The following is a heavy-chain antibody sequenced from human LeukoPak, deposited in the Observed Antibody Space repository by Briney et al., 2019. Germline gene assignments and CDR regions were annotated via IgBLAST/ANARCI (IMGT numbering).Heavy chain of an antibody. V-gene: IGHV4-59*01. Sequence: SETLSLTCTVSGGSIGSYYWSWIRQPPGKGLEWIGYIYYSGSTNYNPSLKSRVAISVDTSKNQFSLKLSSVTAADTAVYYCARAPYQAHHFDYWGQGTLVTVSS. J-gene: IGHJ4*02. CDR1: GGSIGSYY. D-gene: IGHD2-2*01. CDR3: ARAPYQAHHFDY. CDR2: IYYSGST.